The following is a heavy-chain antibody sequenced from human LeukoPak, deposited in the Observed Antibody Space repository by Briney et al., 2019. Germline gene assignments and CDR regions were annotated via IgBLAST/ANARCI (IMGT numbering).Heavy chain of an antibody. CDR3: ARSYIQFSRPYFSDY. Sequence: KPSETLSLTCFVSGGSISTYYWSWIRPPPGKGLEWIGDISHNGRTNYNPSLKSRLTMSIDTSKNQFSLKLTSLTAADTAIYYCARSYIQFSRPYFSDYWGQGTLVTVSS. CDR2: ISHNGRT. V-gene: IGHV4-59*01. J-gene: IGHJ4*02. D-gene: IGHD2-2*01. CDR1: GGSISTYY.